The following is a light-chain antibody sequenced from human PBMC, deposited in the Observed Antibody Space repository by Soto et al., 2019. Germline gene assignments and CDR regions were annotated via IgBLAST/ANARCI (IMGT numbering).Light chain of an antibody. CDR1: QSISSS. CDR3: QQNGSWPLT. Sequence: EIVMTQSPATLSVPPGERATLSCRASQSISSSLAWYQQKPGQAPRLLVYGASPRATGIPARFSGSGSGTEFSLTISSLQSEDSAVYYCQQNGSWPLTFGGGTKVEIK. J-gene: IGKJ4*01. V-gene: IGKV3-15*01. CDR2: GAS.